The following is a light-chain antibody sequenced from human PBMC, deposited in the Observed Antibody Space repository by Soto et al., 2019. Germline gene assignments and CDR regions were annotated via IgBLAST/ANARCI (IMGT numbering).Light chain of an antibody. CDR3: QVWDTTTDQYI. CDR2: DAR. CDR1: DVGGKI. J-gene: IGLJ1*01. V-gene: IGLV3-21*02. Sequence: SYELTQPPSVSVAPGQTATISCGGDDVGGKIVQWYQQKPGQAPVLVLYDARDRPSGIPERFSGSNSGNTATLTISWVEAGDEADFYCQVWDTTTDQYIFGSGTKVTV.